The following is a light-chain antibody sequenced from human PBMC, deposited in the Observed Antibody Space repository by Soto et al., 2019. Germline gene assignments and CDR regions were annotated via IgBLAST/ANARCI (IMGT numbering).Light chain of an antibody. CDR3: CSYAGSYTHV. CDR2: DVI. V-gene: IGLV2-11*01. CDR1: SSDVGTYTY. J-gene: IGLJ1*01. Sequence: QSFLTQPRSVSGSPGRSVTISCTGTSSDVGTYTYVSWYQQHPGKAPKLIIYDVIKRPSGVPDRFSGSKSGNTASLTISGLQAEDEADYYCCSYAGSYTHVFGTGTKVTVL.